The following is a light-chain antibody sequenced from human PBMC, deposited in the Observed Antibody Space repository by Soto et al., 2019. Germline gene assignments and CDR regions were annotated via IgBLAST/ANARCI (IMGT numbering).Light chain of an antibody. Sequence: QSALTQPASVSGSPGQSITISCTGTSSDVGSYNFVSWYQQHPGKAPKLMIYEASKRPSGVSNRFSDSKSGNTASLTISGLQPEDEADYYCCSYAGSSTYVFGAGTKVTVL. CDR3: CSYAGSSTYV. V-gene: IGLV2-23*01. J-gene: IGLJ1*01. CDR2: EAS. CDR1: SSDVGSYNF.